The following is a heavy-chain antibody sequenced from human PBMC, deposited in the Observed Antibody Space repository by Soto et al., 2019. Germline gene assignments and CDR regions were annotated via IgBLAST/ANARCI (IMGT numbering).Heavy chain of an antibody. Sequence: QVHLQASGPGLVKPSETLSLTCTVSGGSLSSYSWSWIRQSPGGGLEWIGHVDYSGTSHHNPSLKSRVTMSARTSRNQCSLKLTSGTAAGAAVYFCARDRGGEGGAVDLWGRGTLINVSS. D-gene: IGHD3-10*01. CDR1: GGSLSSYS. CDR3: ARDRGGEGGAVDL. J-gene: IGHJ2*01. CDR2: VDYSGTS. V-gene: IGHV4-59*01.